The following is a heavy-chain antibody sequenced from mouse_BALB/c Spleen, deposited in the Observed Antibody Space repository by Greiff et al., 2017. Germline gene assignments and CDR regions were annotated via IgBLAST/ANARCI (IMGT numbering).Heavy chain of an antibody. CDR2: ISSGGSYT. CDR1: GFTFSSYG. CDR3: AREVPPFDY. Sequence: EVKLMESGGDLVKPGGSLKLSCAASGFTFSSYGMSWVRQTPDKRLEWVATISSGGSYTYYPDSVKGRFTISRDNAKNTLYLQMSSLKSEDTAMYYCAREVPPFDYWGQGTTLTVSS. V-gene: IGHV5-6*01. J-gene: IGHJ2*01.